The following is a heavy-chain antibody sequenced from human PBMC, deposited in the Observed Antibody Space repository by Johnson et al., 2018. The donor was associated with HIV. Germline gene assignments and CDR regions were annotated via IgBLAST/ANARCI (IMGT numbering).Heavy chain of an antibody. D-gene: IGHD4-17*01. CDR2: ISSSGSTI. CDR1: GFTFSDHY. Sequence: QVQLVESGGGLVKPGGSLRLSCVGSGFTFSDHYMSWVRQAPGKGLEWVSFISSSGSTIYYSDSVKGRFTISRDNAKNSLYLQMNSLRAEDTAVYYCAREVAGDYGDSPGAFDIWGQGTMVTVSS. J-gene: IGHJ3*02. V-gene: IGHV3-11*01. CDR3: AREVAGDYGDSPGAFDI.